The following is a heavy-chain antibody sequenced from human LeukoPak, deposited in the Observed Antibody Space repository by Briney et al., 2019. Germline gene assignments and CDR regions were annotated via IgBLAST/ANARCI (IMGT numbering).Heavy chain of an antibody. J-gene: IGHJ6*02. V-gene: IGHV4-34*01. CDR1: GGSFSGYY. D-gene: IGHD2-15*01. Sequence: PSETLSLTCAVYGGSFSGYYWSWIRQPPGKGLEWIGEINHSGSTNYNPSLKSRVTISVDTSKNQFSLKLSSVTAADTAVHYCARGVVVVVAATDYYYYYGMDVWGQGTTVTVSS. CDR3: ARGVVVVVAATDYYYYYGMDV. CDR2: INHSGST.